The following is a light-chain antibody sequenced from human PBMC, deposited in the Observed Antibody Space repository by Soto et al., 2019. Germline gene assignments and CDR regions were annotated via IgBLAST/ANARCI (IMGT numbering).Light chain of an antibody. V-gene: IGKV1-39*01. CDR1: QNIRSH. CDR2: SAS. J-gene: IGKJ5*01. Sequence: DIQMTQSPSAQSASGGDTVSIACRSSQNIRSHLNWYQQKPGKAPELLIYSASRLQSGVPSRFGGSGSGTDFTLTISDLQPEDFATYYCQQSYTTPPITFGLGTRLEIK. CDR3: QQSYTTPPIT.